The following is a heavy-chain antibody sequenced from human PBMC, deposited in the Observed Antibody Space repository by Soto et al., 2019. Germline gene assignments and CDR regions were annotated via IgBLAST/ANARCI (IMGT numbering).Heavy chain of an antibody. V-gene: IGHV1-2*04. CDR3: ARGCSTTSCYFLFGMDV. CDR1: GYTFTCYY. Sequence: ASVKVSCKASGYTFTCYYMHWVRQAPGQGLEWMGWINPNSGGTNYAQKFQGWVTMTRDTSISTAYMEVSRLRSDDTAVYYCARGCSTTSCYFLFGMDVWGQGTTVTVSS. CDR2: INPNSGGT. J-gene: IGHJ6*02. D-gene: IGHD2-2*01.